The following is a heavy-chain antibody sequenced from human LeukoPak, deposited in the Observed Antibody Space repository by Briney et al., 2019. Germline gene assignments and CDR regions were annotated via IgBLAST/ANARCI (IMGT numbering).Heavy chain of an antibody. Sequence: SETLSLTCTVSGGSISSSYWSWIRQPPGKGLEWIGFIHYSGSTNYNPSLKSRVTISVDTPKNQFSLKLSSVSAADTAVYYCARRSSTSLNWFDPWGQGTLVTVSS. CDR2: IHYSGST. V-gene: IGHV4-59*01. D-gene: IGHD2-2*01. CDR1: GGSISSSY. CDR3: ARRSSTSLNWFDP. J-gene: IGHJ5*02.